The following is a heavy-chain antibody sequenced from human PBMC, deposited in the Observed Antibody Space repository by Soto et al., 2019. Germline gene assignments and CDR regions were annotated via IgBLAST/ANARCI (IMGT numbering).Heavy chain of an antibody. CDR3: ARGQPLYYYGSGRMFDP. D-gene: IGHD3-10*01. V-gene: IGHV4-34*01. Sequence: QVQLQQWGAGLLKPSETLSLTCAVYGGSFSGYYWSWIRQPPGKGLEWIGEITHSGSTNYNPSLKRRVTISVDTSKTQFSLKLSSVAAADTAVYYCARGQPLYYYGSGRMFDPWGQGTLVTVSS. J-gene: IGHJ5*02. CDR1: GGSFSGYY. CDR2: ITHSGST.